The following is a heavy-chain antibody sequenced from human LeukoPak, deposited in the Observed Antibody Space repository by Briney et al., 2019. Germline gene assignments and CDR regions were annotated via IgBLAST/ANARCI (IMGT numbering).Heavy chain of an antibody. CDR3: ARTEVRWFDP. CDR1: GGSISSYY. Sequence: SEALSLTCTVSGGSISSYYWSWIRQPPGKGLEWIGYIYYSGSTNYNPSLKSRVTISVDTSKNQFSLKLSSVTAADTAVYYCARTEVRWFDPWGQGTLVTVSS. J-gene: IGHJ5*02. V-gene: IGHV4-59*01. CDR2: IYYSGST.